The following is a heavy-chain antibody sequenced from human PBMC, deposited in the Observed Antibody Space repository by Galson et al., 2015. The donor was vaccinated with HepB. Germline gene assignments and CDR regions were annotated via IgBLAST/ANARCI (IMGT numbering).Heavy chain of an antibody. J-gene: IGHJ6*02. D-gene: IGHD3-22*01. CDR1: GGTFSSYA. CDR2: IIPIFGTA. V-gene: IGHV1-69*06. CDR3: ARVNSVDPEDSSGYYTYYYYYGMDV. Sequence: SVKVSCKASGGTFSSYAISWVRQAPGQGLEWVGGIIPIFGTANYAQKFQGRVTITADKSTSTAYMELSSLRSEDTAVYYCARVNSVDPEDSSGYYTYYYYYGMDVWGQGTTVTVSS.